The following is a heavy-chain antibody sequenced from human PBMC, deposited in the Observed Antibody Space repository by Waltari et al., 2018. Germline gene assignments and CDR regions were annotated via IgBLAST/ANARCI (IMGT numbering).Heavy chain of an antibody. Sequence: EGQLVESGGGLVQPGRSLRLSCKGSGFTFRDYDLSWVRQAPGKGLEWVAFIRSKPYGETTEYAASVRGRFTISRDDSENFAYLEMNSLKSEDTALYYCTSGRWLANFDDWGQGALVTVSS. CDR3: TSGRWLANFDD. D-gene: IGHD6-19*01. V-gene: IGHV3-49*04. CDR2: IRSKPYGETT. J-gene: IGHJ4*02. CDR1: GFTFRDYD.